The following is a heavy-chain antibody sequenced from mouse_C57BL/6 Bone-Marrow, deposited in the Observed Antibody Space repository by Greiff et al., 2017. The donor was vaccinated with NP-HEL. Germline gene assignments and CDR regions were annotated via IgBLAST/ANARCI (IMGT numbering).Heavy chain of an antibody. CDR1: GYTFTNYW. CDR3: ARWITTVGAGDYCDY. D-gene: IGHD1-1*01. Sequence: QVQLKQSGAELVRPGTSVKMSCKASGYTFTNYWIGWAKQRPGHGLEWIGDIYPGGGYTNYNEKFKGKATLTADKSSSTAYMQFSSLTSEDSAIYYCARWITTVGAGDYCDYWGQGTTLTVSS. V-gene: IGHV1-63*01. J-gene: IGHJ2*01. CDR2: IYPGGGYT.